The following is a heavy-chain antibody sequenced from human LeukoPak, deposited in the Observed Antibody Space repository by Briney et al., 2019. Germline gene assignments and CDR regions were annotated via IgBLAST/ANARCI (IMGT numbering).Heavy chain of an antibody. J-gene: IGHJ4*02. V-gene: IGHV4-61*02. Sequence: TLSLTCTVSGGSISSDDYYWTWIRQPAGKGLEWIGRIYPDGSTTYNPSLKSRVTISLDTSKNQFSLTLSPATAADTAVFYCARGFDGYNFFDYWGQGTLVTVSS. CDR2: IYPDGST. D-gene: IGHD5-24*01. CDR3: ARGFDGYNFFDY. CDR1: GGSISSDDYY.